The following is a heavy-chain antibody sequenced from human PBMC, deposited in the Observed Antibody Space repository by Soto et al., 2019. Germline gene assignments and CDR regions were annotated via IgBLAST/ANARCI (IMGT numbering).Heavy chain of an antibody. CDR2: ISSSSSYI. CDR1: VSTFSSYS. D-gene: IGHD5-12*01. CDR3: ARDLWDSSSGEDDY. J-gene: IGHJ4*02. Sequence: GGSLTLSFAASVSTFSSYSMNWSRQAPGKGLEWVSSISSSSSYIYYADSVKGRFTISRDNAKNSLYLQMNSLRAEDTAVYYCARDLWDSSSGEDDYWGQGTLVTVSS. V-gene: IGHV3-21*01.